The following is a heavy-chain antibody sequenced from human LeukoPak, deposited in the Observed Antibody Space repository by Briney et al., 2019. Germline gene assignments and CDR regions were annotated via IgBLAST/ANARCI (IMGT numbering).Heavy chain of an antibody. CDR1: GGSISSSNW. J-gene: IGHJ6*03. Sequence: PSETLSLTCAVSGGSISSSNWWTWVRQPPGKGLEWIGEMYHTGSTNYNPSLMSRVTISVDKSKNQFSLNLSSVTAADTAVYYCARVIGYCSSTSCYNYMDVWGKVITVTVSS. V-gene: IGHV4-4*02. CDR2: MYHTGST. CDR3: ARVIGYCSSTSCYNYMDV. D-gene: IGHD2-2*02.